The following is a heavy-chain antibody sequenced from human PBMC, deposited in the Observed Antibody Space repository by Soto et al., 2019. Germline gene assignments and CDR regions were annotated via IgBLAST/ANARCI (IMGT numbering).Heavy chain of an antibody. Sequence: EVQLVESGGGLVKPGGSLRLSWEAPGSTFRKPGLNWAAQVPGRGLEWVGGIKSKTDGGATDYATPVKGRFTISRDDSKNTLYLQMNSLKTEDTAVYYSYYYDGSGYGYWGQGTLVTVSS. D-gene: IGHD3-22*01. CDR3: YYYDGSGYGY. V-gene: IGHV3-15*07. CDR1: GSTFRKPG. CDR2: IKSKTDGGAT. J-gene: IGHJ4*02.